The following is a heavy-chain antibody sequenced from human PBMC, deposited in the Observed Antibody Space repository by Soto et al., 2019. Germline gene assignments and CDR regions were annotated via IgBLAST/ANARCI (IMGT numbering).Heavy chain of an antibody. CDR1: GGSISSSSYY. D-gene: IGHD4-17*01. CDR3: PLTRPAVPTLFVN. J-gene: IGHJ4*02. Sequence: PSETLALSCTVSGGSISSSSYYWGWIRQPPGKGLEWIGSIYYSGSTYYNPSLKSRVTISVATSKKQLYLSLTSVTSADKAVYYCPLTRPAVPTLFVNRGQGPLI. CDR2: IYYSGST. V-gene: IGHV4-39*01.